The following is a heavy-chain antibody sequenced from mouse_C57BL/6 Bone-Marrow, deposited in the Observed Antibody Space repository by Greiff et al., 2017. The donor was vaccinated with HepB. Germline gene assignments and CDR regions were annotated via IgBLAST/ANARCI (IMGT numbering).Heavy chain of an antibody. J-gene: IGHJ4*01. CDR1: GYTFTDYY. Sequence: VQLQQSGPELVKPGASVKISCKASGYTFTDYYMNWVKQSHGKSLEWIGDINPNNGGTSYNQKFKGKATLTVDKSSSTAYMELRSLTSEDSAVYYCARAMVTSHFYARDYGGQGTSVTVST. CDR2: INPNNGGT. CDR3: ARAMVTSHFYARDY. V-gene: IGHV1-26*01. D-gene: IGHD2-1*01.